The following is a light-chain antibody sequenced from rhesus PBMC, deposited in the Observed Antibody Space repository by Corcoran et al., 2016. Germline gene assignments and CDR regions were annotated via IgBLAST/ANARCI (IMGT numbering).Light chain of an antibody. CDR2: EAS. CDR1: QGITTV. Sequence: DIQMTQSPSSLSASVGDRVTITCRASQGITTVLAWYQQKPGETPKLLIYEASSLQSATPSRFSGSGFGTDFTLTLSSLQSEDFATYYCQHYYSTPWTFGQGTKVEIK. V-gene: IGKV1-21*01. CDR3: QHYYSTPWT. J-gene: IGKJ1*01.